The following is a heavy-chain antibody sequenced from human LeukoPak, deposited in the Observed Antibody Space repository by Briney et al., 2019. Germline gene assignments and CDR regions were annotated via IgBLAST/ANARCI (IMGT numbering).Heavy chain of an antibody. Sequence: PGGSLRLSCTASGFTFSSYGMSWVRQPPGKGLEWVSGIIGSGNSAYYADSVKGRFTISRDNSKNTLFLQMNSLRAEDTAVYYCAKETKYTSGWLIIDYWGQGTLVTVSS. D-gene: IGHD6-19*01. CDR1: GFTFSSYG. CDR2: IIGSGNSA. CDR3: AKETKYTSGWLIIDY. V-gene: IGHV3-23*01. J-gene: IGHJ4*02.